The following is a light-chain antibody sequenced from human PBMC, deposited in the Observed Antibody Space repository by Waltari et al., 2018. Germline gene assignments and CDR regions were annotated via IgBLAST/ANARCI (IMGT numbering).Light chain of an antibody. CDR1: QGISSY. V-gene: IGKV1-9*01. CDR2: TTA. CDR3: QQRNSYPIT. J-gene: IGKJ5*01. Sequence: IQLTQSPSSLSASVGDRVTITCRASQGISSYFAWYQQKTGKAPKLLIHTTATLQSGVPSRFSGSGSGTDFTLSISSLQPEDFATYYCQQRNSYPITFGQGTRLEIK.